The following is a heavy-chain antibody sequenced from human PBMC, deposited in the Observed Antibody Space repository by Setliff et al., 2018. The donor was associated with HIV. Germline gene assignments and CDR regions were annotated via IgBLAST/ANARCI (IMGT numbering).Heavy chain of an antibody. CDR2: IYISGSGST. CDR3: ARKLWGAAAGFDY. D-gene: IGHD6-13*01. CDR1: GGSISSGNYY. V-gene: IGHV4-61*09. Sequence: PSETLSLTCTVSGGSISSGNYYWSWIRQPAGKGLEWIGHIYISGSGSTNYNPSLKSRVTISVDTSKNQFSLKLSSVTAADTAVYYCARKLWGAAAGFDYWGQGTPVTVSS. J-gene: IGHJ4*02.